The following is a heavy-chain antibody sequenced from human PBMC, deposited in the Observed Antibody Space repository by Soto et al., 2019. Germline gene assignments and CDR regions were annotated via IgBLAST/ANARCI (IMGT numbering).Heavy chain of an antibody. D-gene: IGHD6-19*01. J-gene: IGHJ3*02. Sequence: SQRLSCTASGFTFEDYAMHWVRQAPGKGLEWVSGISWNSGSIGYADSVKGRFTISRDNAKNSLYLQMNSLRAEDTALYYCAKPYSSGWYSAGDAFDIWGQGTMVTVSS. CDR1: GFTFEDYA. CDR2: ISWNSGSI. CDR3: AKPYSSGWYSAGDAFDI. V-gene: IGHV3-9*01.